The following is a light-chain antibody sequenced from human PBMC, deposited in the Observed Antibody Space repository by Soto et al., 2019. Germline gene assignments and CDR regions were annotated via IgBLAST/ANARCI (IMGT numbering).Light chain of an antibody. CDR2: AAS. J-gene: IGKJ3*01. V-gene: IGKV1-27*01. CDR1: QGISNY. CDR3: QKYNDAPRT. Sequence: DIEMTQSPSSLSASVGERVTITCRASQGISNYLAWYQQKPGKVPTLLIYAASTLQSGVPTRFSGSGSGTDFTPTISILQPEDVVTYYCQKYNDAPRTFGPGTKVDIK.